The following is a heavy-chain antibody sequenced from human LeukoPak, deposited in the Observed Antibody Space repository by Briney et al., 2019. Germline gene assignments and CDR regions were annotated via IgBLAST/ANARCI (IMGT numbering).Heavy chain of an antibody. V-gene: IGHV5-51*01. CDR3: ARLIWFGSRYYFDY. CDR2: IYPGDSDT. Sequence: GESPMIPCKGSGYSFISYWIGRLGQMPGKGLEWMGIIYPGDSDTRYSPSFQSQVTITADKSINTAYLLRSSMQGSDTAMYYYARLIWFGSRYYFDYWGQGTLVTVSS. CDR1: GYSFISYW. D-gene: IGHD3-10*01. J-gene: IGHJ4*02.